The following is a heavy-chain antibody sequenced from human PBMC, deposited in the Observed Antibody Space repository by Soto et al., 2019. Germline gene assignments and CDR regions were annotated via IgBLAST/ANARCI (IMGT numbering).Heavy chain of an antibody. CDR1: DGSMNSYSSY. CDR3: ARLGGYVSVGYYYLWDS. Sequence: SETLSLTCRVSDGSMNSYSSYWCWIRHPPGKGLEWIGVINQSGSTYHNLSLKGRVTMSVDASRNQFSLKLTSMTAADTAVYYCARLGGYVSVGYYYLWDSWGQGTLVTVSS. V-gene: IGHV4-39*01. CDR2: INQSGST. D-gene: IGHD3-22*01. J-gene: IGHJ4*02.